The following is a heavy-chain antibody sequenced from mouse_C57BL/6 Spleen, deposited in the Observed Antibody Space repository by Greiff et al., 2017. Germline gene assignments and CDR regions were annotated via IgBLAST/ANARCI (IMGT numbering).Heavy chain of an antibody. V-gene: IGHV2-2*01. Sequence: QVQLQQSGPGLVQPSQSLSITCTVSGFSLTSYGVHWVRQSPGKGLEWLGVIWSGGSTDYNAAFISSLSISKDNSKSQVLFKMNRLQADDTAIYYCARKGDYEEFAYWGQGTLVTVSA. D-gene: IGHD2-4*01. J-gene: IGHJ3*01. CDR1: GFSLTSYG. CDR2: IWSGGST. CDR3: ARKGDYEEFAY.